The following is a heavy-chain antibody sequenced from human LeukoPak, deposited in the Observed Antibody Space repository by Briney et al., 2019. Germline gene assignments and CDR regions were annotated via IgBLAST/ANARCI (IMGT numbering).Heavy chain of an antibody. V-gene: IGHV3-48*01. Sequence: GGSLRLSCAASGFTFSSYSMNWVRQAPGKGLEWVPYISSSSSTIYYADSVKGRFTISRDNAKNSLYLQMNSLRAEDTAVYYCARAPDYDFWSGYNTKRIYYFDYWGQGTLVTVSS. J-gene: IGHJ4*02. D-gene: IGHD3-3*01. CDR1: GFTFSSYS. CDR2: ISSSSSTI. CDR3: ARAPDYDFWSGYNTKRIYYFDY.